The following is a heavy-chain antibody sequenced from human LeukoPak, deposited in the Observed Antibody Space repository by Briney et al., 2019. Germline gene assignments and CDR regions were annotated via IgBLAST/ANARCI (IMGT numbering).Heavy chain of an antibody. CDR2: INHSGST. Sequence: GSLRLSCAASGFSFSNAWMNWVRQAPGKGLEWIGEINHSGSTNYNPSLKSRVTISVDTSMNQFSLKLSSVTAADTAVYYCARGAVLDAFDIWGQGTMVTVSS. CDR1: GFSFSNAW. J-gene: IGHJ3*02. V-gene: IGHV4-34*01. CDR3: ARGAVLDAFDI.